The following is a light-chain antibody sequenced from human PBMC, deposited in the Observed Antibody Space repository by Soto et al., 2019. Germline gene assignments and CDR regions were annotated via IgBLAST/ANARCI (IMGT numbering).Light chain of an antibody. J-gene: IGKJ3*01. CDR1: QSVSSY. V-gene: IGKV3-11*01. CDR3: QQRSNWLFN. Sequence: EIVLTQSPATLSLSPGERATLSCRASQSVSSYLAWYQHKPGQAPRLLISDASNRATGIPARFSGSGSGTDFTLTISSLEPEDFAVYYCQQRSNWLFNFGPGTKVDIK. CDR2: DAS.